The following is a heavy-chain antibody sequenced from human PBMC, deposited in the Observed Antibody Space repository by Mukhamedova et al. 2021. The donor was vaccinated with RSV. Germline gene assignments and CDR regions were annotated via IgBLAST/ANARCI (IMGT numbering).Heavy chain of an antibody. Sequence: QAPGQGLEWMGGIIPIFGTANYAQKFQGRVTITADESTSTAYMELSSLRSEDTAVYYCAYARGLMEKDYYYYGMDVWGQGTTVT. V-gene: IGHV1-69*01. J-gene: IGHJ6*02. CDR2: IIPIFGTA. CDR3: AYARGLMEKDYYYYGMDV. D-gene: IGHD2-2*01.